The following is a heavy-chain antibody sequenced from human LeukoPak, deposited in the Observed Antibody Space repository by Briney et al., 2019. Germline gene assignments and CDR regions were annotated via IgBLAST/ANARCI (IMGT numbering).Heavy chain of an antibody. J-gene: IGHJ4*02. D-gene: IGHD3-22*01. V-gene: IGHV3-33*01. Sequence: PVRSLRLSCAAAGFTFSTYAMHWVRQAPGKGLEWVAVIWFDGSNKYYADSEKGRFTISRDNSKDTLYLQMNSLSAEDTAVYYCARGGMITHFDYWGQGTLVTVSS. CDR2: IWFDGSNK. CDR1: GFTFSTYA. CDR3: ARGGMITHFDY.